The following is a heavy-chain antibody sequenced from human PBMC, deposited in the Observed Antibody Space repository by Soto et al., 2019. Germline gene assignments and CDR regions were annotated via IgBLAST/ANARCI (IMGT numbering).Heavy chain of an antibody. D-gene: IGHD6-19*01. CDR1: GGTFSSYS. CDR3: ARVLGSSGWFGGYFDY. J-gene: IGHJ4*02. V-gene: IGHV1-69*13. CDR2: IIPIFGTA. Sequence: ASVEVSCKASGGTFSSYSISWVLQAPGQGLEWMGGIIPIFGTANYAQKFQGRVTITADESTSTAYMELSSLRSEDTAVYYCARVLGSSGWFGGYFDYWGQGTLVTVSS.